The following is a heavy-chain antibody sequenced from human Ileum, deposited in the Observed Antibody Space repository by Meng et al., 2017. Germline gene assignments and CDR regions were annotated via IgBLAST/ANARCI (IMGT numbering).Heavy chain of an antibody. CDR3: ARGVVSGSHYNTY. Sequence: QLQLQESGPGLVKPSGTLSLTCAVSGGPISSSIWWSWVRQPPEKGLEWIGEIHQSGTTNYSPSLKSRLTISVDKSKNQFSLKLQSVTAADTAVYFCARGVVSGSHYNTYWGQGILVTVSS. V-gene: IGHV4-4*02. CDR1: GGPISSSIW. J-gene: IGHJ4*02. D-gene: IGHD3-10*01. CDR2: IHQSGTT.